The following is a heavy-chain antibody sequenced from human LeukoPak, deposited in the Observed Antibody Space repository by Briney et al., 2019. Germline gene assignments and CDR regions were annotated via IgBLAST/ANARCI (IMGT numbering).Heavy chain of an antibody. J-gene: IGHJ3*02. CDR2: IKTDGSQI. Sequence: PGGSLRLSCVASGFTFSSYWMTWVRQAPGKGLEWVANIKTDGSQIYYVDSVKGRFTISRDNAKNSLYLQMNSLRAEDTAVYYCARASVLRFLVDAFDIWGQGTMVTVSS. CDR1: GFTFSSYW. D-gene: IGHD3-3*01. V-gene: IGHV3-7*01. CDR3: ARASVLRFLVDAFDI.